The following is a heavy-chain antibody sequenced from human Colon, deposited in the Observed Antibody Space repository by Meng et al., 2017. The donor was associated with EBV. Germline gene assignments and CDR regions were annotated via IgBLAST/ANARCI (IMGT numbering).Heavy chain of an antibody. D-gene: IGHD2-21*02. CDR3: ARVFCGGDCYSGEWYFDL. CDR1: GLTYSNYW. J-gene: IGHJ2*01. V-gene: IGHV3-7*01. CDR2: IKQDGTEK. Sequence: VAVVGVGGGLVPPGGLLRLSCAASGLTYSNYWMGWVRQAHGKGLEWVANIKQDGTEKYYVDSVRGRFTISRDSAKISLYLEINSLRDEDTAVYYCARVFCGGDCYSGEWYFDLWGRGTLVTVSS.